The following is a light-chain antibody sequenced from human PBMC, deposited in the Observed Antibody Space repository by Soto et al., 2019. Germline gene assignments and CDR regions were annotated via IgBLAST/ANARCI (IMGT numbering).Light chain of an antibody. CDR3: CSYAGSYSLYV. J-gene: IGLJ1*01. CDR1: SSDFGGYNY. CDR2: DVS. Sequence: QSALTQPRSVSGSPGQSVTISCTGTSSDFGGYNYVSWYQHHPGKAPKLIIYDVSERPSGVPDRFSGSKSGNTASLTISGLQAEDEADYYCCSYAGSYSLYVFGTGTKVTVL. V-gene: IGLV2-11*01.